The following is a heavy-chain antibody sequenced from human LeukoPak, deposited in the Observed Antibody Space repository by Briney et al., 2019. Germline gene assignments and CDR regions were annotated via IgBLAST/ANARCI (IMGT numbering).Heavy chain of an antibody. V-gene: IGHV4-30-2*01. CDR1: GGSISSGGYS. Sequence: SETLSLTCAVSGGSISSGGYSWSWIRQPPGKGLEWTGYIYHSGSTYYNPSLKSRVTISVDRSENQFSLKLSSVTAADTAVYYCARSYGSGSYTFDYWGQGTLVTVSS. CDR2: IYHSGST. D-gene: IGHD3-10*01. CDR3: ARSYGSGSYTFDY. J-gene: IGHJ4*02.